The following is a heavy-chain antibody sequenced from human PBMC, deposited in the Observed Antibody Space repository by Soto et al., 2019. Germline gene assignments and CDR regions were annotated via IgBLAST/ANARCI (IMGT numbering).Heavy chain of an antibody. CDR2: INSDGSVS. CDR1: GFTFSNYW. V-gene: IGHV3-74*01. J-gene: IGHJ6*03. D-gene: IGHD2-15*01. Sequence: EVKLVESGGGLVQPGGSLRLSCAASGFTFSNYWMYWVRQAPGQGLGWVSRINSDGSVSRYADSVKGRLTISRDNVKNNLHLQMNSMSVEDTAVYYCASGGCVGGSCDALAGSFYYYMDVWGKGTTVTVFS. CDR3: ASGGCVGGSCDALAGSFYYYMDV.